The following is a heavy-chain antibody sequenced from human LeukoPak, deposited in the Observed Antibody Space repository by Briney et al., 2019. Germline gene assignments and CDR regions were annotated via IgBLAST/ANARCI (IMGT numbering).Heavy chain of an antibody. J-gene: IGHJ5*02. CDR2: IRNDASNS. V-gene: IGHV3-30*02. Sequence: GGSLRLSCAASGFTFSSYGMHWVRQAPGKGLDWVAYIRNDASNSYYADSVKGRFSISRDNSKNTVYLQMNSLIPEDTAVYYCAKRAGSAWSAGAWGQGTLVTVSS. CDR1: GFTFSSYG. CDR3: AKRAGSAWSAGA. D-gene: IGHD3-10*01.